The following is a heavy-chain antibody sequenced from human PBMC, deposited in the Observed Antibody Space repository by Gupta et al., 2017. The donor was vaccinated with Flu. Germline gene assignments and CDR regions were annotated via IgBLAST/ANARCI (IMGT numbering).Heavy chain of an antibody. CDR3: ALQRRSTLLPTATYLFDL. J-gene: IGHJ2*01. Sequence: GKTLEWLALIYWDDDKRYSPSLQSRLTVTKDTSKNQVVLTMTNMEPVDTGTYYCALQRRSTLLPTATYLFDLWGRGTLVTVSS. CDR2: IYWDDDK. D-gene: IGHD2-2*01. V-gene: IGHV2-5*02.